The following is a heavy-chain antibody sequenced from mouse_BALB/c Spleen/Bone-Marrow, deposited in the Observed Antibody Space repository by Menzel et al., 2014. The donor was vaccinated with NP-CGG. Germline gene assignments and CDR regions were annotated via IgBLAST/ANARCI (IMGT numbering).Heavy chain of an antibody. V-gene: IGHV1-87*01. Sequence: QVQLQQFGAELARPGASVKLSCKASGYTFTSYWMQWVKQRPGQGLEWIGAIYPGDGDTRYTQKFKGKATLTADKSSSTAYMQLSSLASEDSAVYYCARRDYGIRENYYAMDYWGQGTSVTVSS. CDR2: IYPGDGDT. CDR1: GYTFTSYW. D-gene: IGHD1-2*01. J-gene: IGHJ4*01. CDR3: ARRDYGIRENYYAMDY.